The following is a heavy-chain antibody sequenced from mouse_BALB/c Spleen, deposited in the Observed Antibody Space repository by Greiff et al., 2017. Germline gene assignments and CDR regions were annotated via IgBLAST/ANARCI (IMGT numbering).Heavy chain of an antibody. J-gene: IGHJ2*01. CDR2: INPGSGGT. D-gene: IGHD2-10*02. CDR1: GYAFTNYL. V-gene: IGHV1-54*01. CDR3: ARSGYGTYVGGPGLDV. Sequence: QVQLQQSGAELVRPGTSVKVSCKASGYAFTNYLIEWVKQRPGQGLEWIGVINPGSGGTNYNEKFKGKATLTADKSSSTAYMQLSSLTSDDSAVYVCARSGYGTYVGGPGLDVWGPGTTLTVSS.